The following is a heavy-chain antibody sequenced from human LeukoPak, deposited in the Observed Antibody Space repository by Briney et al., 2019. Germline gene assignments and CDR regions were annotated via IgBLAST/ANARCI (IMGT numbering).Heavy chain of an antibody. CDR3: AKDKGWGYSSYDYYGMDV. D-gene: IGHD1-26*01. Sequence: GGSLRLSCAASGFTFSSNAMSWVRQAPGKGLEWVSGIDSVKGRFTISRDISKNTLYVQMNSLRAEDAAVYYCAKDKGWGYSSYDYYGMDVWGQGTTVTVSS. V-gene: IGHV3-23*01. CDR2: I. J-gene: IGHJ6*02. CDR1: GFTFSSNA.